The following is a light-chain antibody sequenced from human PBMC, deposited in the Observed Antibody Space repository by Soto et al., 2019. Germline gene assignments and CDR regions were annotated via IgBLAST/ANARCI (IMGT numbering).Light chain of an antibody. CDR1: SSDVGNSNF. Sequence: QSALTQPASVSGSLGQSITISCTGTSSDVGNSNFVSWYQQHPGKAPKLLIFEVSNRPSGVSNRFSGSKSVKTAFLTISGLQAEDEADYYCSAYTTSKTVIFGGGTKLTVL. V-gene: IGLV2-14*01. CDR3: SAYTTSKTVI. J-gene: IGLJ2*01. CDR2: EVS.